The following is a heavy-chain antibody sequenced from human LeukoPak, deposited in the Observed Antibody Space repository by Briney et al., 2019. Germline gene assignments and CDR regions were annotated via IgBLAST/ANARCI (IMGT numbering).Heavy chain of an antibody. Sequence: GGSLRLSCAASGFTFSSCGMHWVRQAPGKGLEWVAVIWYDGSNKYYADSVKGRFTISRDNSKNTLYLQMNSLRAEDTAVYYCARDRQNYGGDYWGQGTLVTVSS. CDR1: GFTFSSCG. CDR3: ARDRQNYGGDY. CDR2: IWYDGSNK. V-gene: IGHV3-33*01. J-gene: IGHJ4*02. D-gene: IGHD4-23*01.